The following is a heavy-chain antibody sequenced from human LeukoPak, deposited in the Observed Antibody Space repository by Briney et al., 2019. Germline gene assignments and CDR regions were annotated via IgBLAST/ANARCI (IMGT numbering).Heavy chain of an antibody. D-gene: IGHD3-10*01. V-gene: IGHV3-30*02. J-gene: IGHJ4*02. Sequence: AGSLRLSCVGSGFTFSSYGMHWVRQAAGKGLEWVAFIRHDGSNEYYADSVKGRFTVSRDNSKNTLFLQMNSLRVEEMAVYYCAKEVHPYDSGTYYFDYWGRGTLVTVSS. CDR1: GFTFSSYG. CDR2: IRHDGSNE. CDR3: AKEVHPYDSGTYYFDY.